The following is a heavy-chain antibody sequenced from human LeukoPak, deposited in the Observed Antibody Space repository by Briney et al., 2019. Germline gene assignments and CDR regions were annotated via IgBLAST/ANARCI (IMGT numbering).Heavy chain of an antibody. CDR3: ARDKDSAMVGDY. CDR2: INPNSGGT. J-gene: IGHJ4*02. CDR1: GYTFTVHY. V-gene: IGHV1-2*02. Sequence: ASVKVSCKASGYTFTVHYMHWVRHAPGQGLEWMGWINPNSGGTNYAQNFQGRVTMTRDTSISSAYMELSSLRSDDTAVYYCARDKDSAMVGDYWGQGTLLTVSS. D-gene: IGHD5-18*01.